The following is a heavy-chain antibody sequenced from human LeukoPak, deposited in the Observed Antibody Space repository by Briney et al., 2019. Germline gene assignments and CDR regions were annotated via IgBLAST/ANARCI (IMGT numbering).Heavy chain of an antibody. CDR2: IKQDGSEK. J-gene: IGHJ4*02. V-gene: IGHV3-7*04. D-gene: IGHD5-24*01. CDR1: GFTFSSYW. Sequence: GGSLRLSCAASGFTFSSYWMSWVRQAPGKGLEWVANIKQDGSEKYYVDSVKGRFTISRDNAKNSLYLQMNSLRAEDTAVYHCVRDSSRDGYKKYFDYWGQGTLVTVSS. CDR3: VRDSSRDGYKKYFDY.